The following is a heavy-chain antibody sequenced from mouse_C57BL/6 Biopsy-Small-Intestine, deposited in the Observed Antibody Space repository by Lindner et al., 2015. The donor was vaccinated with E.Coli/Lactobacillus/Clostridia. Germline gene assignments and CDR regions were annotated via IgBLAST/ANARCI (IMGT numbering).Heavy chain of an antibody. Sequence: VQLQESGGGLVKPGGSLKLSCAASGFTFSDYGMHWVRQAPEKGLEWVAYISSGSSTIYYADTVKGRFTISRDNAKNTLFLQMTSLRSEDTAMYYCARKRYYGYDFFDYWGQGTTLTVSS. V-gene: IGHV5-17*01. CDR2: ISSGSSTI. CDR3: ARKRYYGYDFFDY. CDR1: GFTFSDYG. J-gene: IGHJ2*01. D-gene: IGHD2-2*01.